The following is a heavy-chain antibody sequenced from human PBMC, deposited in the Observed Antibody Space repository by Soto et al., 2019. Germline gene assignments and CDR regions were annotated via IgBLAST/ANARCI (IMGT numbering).Heavy chain of an antibody. CDR2: IYYSGST. D-gene: IGHD6-13*01. V-gene: IGHV4-59*01. CDR3: ARVEGGAAAASS. J-gene: IGHJ4*02. Sequence: SETMSLTCTVAGGSISSYYWCWIRQPPGKGLEWSGYIYYSGSTNYNPSLKSRVTISVDTSKNQFSLKLSSVTAADTAVYYCARVEGGAAAASSWGQGTLVIAPQ. CDR1: GGSISSYY.